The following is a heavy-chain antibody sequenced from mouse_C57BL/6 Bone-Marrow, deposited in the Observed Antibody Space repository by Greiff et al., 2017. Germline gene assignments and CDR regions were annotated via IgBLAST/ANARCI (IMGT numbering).Heavy chain of an antibody. CDR1: GFTFSDYY. J-gene: IGHJ2*01. V-gene: IGHV5-16*01. D-gene: IGHD2-12*01. CDR3: AREGDDHYFDY. CDR2: INYDGSST. Sequence: EVKLVESEGGLVQPGSSMKLSCTASGFTFSDYYMAWVRQVPEKGLEWVANINYDGSSTYYLDSLKSRFIISRDNAKNILYLQMSSLKSEDTATYYCAREGDDHYFDYWGQGTTLTVSS.